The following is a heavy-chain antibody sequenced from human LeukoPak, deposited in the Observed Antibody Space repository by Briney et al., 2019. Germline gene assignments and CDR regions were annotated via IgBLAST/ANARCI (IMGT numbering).Heavy chain of an antibody. CDR2: INTNTGNP. V-gene: IGHV7-4-1*02. Sequence: ASVKVSCKASGYTFTSYAMNWVRQAPGQGLEWMGWINTNTGNPTYAQGFTGRIVFSLDTSVSTAYLQISSLKAEDTAVYYCARDRYSSGWYSAFDIWGQGTMVTVSS. CDR1: GYTFTSYA. D-gene: IGHD6-19*01. J-gene: IGHJ3*02. CDR3: ARDRYSSGWYSAFDI.